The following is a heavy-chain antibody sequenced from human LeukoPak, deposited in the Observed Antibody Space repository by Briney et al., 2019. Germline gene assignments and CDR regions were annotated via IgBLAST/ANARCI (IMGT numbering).Heavy chain of an antibody. CDR3: AGERGEEYSSGWYKRNYFDN. Sequence: SETLSLTCTVSGDSFSSVTDYWAWIRQPPGKGLEWIASGDYSGGTYYNPSLESRVAISADMSRNQFSLKLTSVTGADTAVYYCAGERGEEYSSGWYKRNYFDNWGQGIRVTVSS. V-gene: IGHV4-39*07. CDR2: GDYSGGT. CDR1: GDSFSSVTDY. J-gene: IGHJ4*02. D-gene: IGHD6-19*01.